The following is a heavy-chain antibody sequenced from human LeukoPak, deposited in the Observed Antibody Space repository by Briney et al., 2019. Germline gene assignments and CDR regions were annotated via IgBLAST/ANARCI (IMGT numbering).Heavy chain of an antibody. D-gene: IGHD3-10*01. J-gene: IGHJ5*02. Sequence: GGSLRLSCAASGFTFSSYSMNWVRQAPGKGLEWVSSISSSSSYIYYADSVKGRFTISRDNAKNSLYLQMNSLRAEDTAVYYCARDVGGYSSWFDPWGQGTLVTVSS. V-gene: IGHV3-21*01. CDR1: GFTFSSYS. CDR2: ISSSSSYI. CDR3: ARDVGGYSSWFDP.